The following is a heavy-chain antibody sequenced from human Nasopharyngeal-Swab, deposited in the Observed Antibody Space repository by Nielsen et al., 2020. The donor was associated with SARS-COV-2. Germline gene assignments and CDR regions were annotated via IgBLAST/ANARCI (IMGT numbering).Heavy chain of an antibody. D-gene: IGHD3-3*01. Sequence: GESLKISCAASGFTFSSYWMSWVRQAQGKGLEWVANIKQDGSEKYYVDSVKGRFTISRDNAKNSLYLQMNSLRGEDTAVYYCARDSSDHYEFWSGYYTEAYYYYGMDVWGQGTTVTVSS. CDR3: ARDSSDHYEFWSGYYTEAYYYYGMDV. V-gene: IGHV3-7*03. CDR2: IKQDGSEK. CDR1: GFTFSSYW. J-gene: IGHJ6*02.